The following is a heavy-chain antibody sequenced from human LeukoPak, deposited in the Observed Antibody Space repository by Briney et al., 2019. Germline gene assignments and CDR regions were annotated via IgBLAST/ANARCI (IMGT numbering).Heavy chain of an antibody. D-gene: IGHD6-19*01. Sequence: GGSLRLSCAASGFTFSSYAMHWVRQAPGKGLEWVAVISYDRSNKYYADSVKGRFTISRDNSKNTLYLQMNSLRAEDTAVYYCARAPDSSGWYGGDYWGQGTLVTVSS. CDR2: ISYDRSNK. J-gene: IGHJ4*02. CDR3: ARAPDSSGWYGGDY. V-gene: IGHV3-30*04. CDR1: GFTFSSYA.